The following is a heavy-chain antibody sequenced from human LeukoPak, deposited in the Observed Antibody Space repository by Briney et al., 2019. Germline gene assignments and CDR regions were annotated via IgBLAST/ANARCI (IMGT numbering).Heavy chain of an antibody. CDR2: INHSGST. V-gene: IGHV4-34*01. D-gene: IGHD3-10*01. J-gene: IGHJ6*04. CDR1: GGSFSGYY. CDR3: AKSGYYYGSGSYLLNYGMDV. Sequence: SETLSLTCAVYGGSFSGYYWSWIRQPPGKGLEWIGEINHSGSTNYNPSLRSRVTISVDTSKNQFSLKLSSVTAADTAVYYCAKSGYYYGSGSYLLNYGMDVWGKGTTVTVSS.